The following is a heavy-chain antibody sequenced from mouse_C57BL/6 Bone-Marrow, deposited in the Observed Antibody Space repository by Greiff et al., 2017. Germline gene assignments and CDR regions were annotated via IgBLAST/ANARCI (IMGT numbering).Heavy chain of an antibody. Sequence: QVQLKQSGAELARPGASVKLSCKASGYTFTSYGISWVKQRTGQGLEWIGEIYPRSGNTYYNEKFKGKATLTADKSSSTAYMELRSLTSEDSAVYFCARWGWVYYFDYWGQGTTLTVSS. D-gene: IGHD1-1*02. V-gene: IGHV1-81*01. J-gene: IGHJ2*01. CDR3: ARWGWVYYFDY. CDR1: GYTFTSYG. CDR2: IYPRSGNT.